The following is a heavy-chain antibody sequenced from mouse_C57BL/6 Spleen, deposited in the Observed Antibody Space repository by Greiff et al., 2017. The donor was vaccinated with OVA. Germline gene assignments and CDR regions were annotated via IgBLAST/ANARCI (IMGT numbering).Heavy chain of an antibody. Sequence: QVQLKQPGAELVKPGASVKLSCKASGYTFTSYWMHWVKQRPGQGLEWIGMIHPNSGSTNYNEKFKSKATLTVDKSSSTAYMQLSSLTSEDSAVYYCAREETSSPWYFDVWGTGTTVTVSS. CDR1: GYTFTSYW. J-gene: IGHJ1*03. CDR2: IHPNSGST. V-gene: IGHV1-64*01. D-gene: IGHD1-1*01. CDR3: AREETSSPWYFDV.